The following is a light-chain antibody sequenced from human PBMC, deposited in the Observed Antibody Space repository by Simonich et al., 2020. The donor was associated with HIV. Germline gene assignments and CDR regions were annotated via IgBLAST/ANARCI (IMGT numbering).Light chain of an antibody. Sequence: EIVLTQSPGTLSMSPGERATLSCRASQSVSSNYLAWFQQKPGLAPRLLIYDASTRATGIPARFSGSGSGTEFTLTISSMQSEDFAVYYCQQYNNWPRTFGQGTKVEIK. J-gene: IGKJ1*01. V-gene: IGKV3-15*01. CDR2: DAS. CDR1: QSVSSN. CDR3: QQYNNWPRT.